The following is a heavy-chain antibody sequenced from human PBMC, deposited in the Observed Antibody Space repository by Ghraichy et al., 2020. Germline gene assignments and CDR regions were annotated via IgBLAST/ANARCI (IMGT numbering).Heavy chain of an antibody. V-gene: IGHV3-15*01. D-gene: IGHD1-26*01. Sequence: GGSLRLSCAASGFTFIYSWMSWVRQAPGKGLEWVARIKSKTDGGTTNYAAPVKGRFTISRDDAENTLYLQMNSLKTEDTAVYYCTTDDTYSEIYNFLLGDVWGKGTMVTVSS. CDR3: TTDDTYSEIYNFLLGDV. CDR1: GFTFIYSW. J-gene: IGHJ6*04. CDR2: IKSKTDGGTT.